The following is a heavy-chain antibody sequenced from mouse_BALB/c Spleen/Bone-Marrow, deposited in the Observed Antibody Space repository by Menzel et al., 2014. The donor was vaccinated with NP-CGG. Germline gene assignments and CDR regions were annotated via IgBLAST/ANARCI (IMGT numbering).Heavy chain of an antibody. CDR1: GFTFSSFG. CDR2: ISSGSSTI. V-gene: IGHV5-17*02. CDR3: TGGGDWEDIDY. Sequence: EVKLMESGGGLVQPGGSRKLSCAASGFTFSSFGMHWVRQAPERGLEWVAYISSGSSTIFYADTVKGRFTISRDNPKNTLFLQMTSLRSEDTAMYYCTGGGDWEDIDYWGQGTSLTVSS. J-gene: IGHJ2*02. D-gene: IGHD4-1*01.